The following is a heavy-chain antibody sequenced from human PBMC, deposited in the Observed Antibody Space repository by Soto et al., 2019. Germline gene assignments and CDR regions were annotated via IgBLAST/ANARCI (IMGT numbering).Heavy chain of an antibody. V-gene: IGHV4-59*01. CDR1: SGSISNYY. D-gene: IGHD1-26*01. J-gene: IGHJ4*02. Sequence: SETLSLTCTVSSGSISNYYWSWIRQPPGKGLEWIGYIYYSGSTNYNPSLKSRVTISVDTSKNQFSLKLSSVTAADTAVYYCARGGSYHVIDYWGQGTLVTVSS. CDR2: IYYSGST. CDR3: ARGGSYHVIDY.